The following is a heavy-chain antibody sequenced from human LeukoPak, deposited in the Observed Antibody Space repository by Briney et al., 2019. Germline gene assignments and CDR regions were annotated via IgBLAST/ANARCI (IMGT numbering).Heavy chain of an antibody. CDR1: GGTFSSYA. CDR2: IIPILGIA. Sequence: SVKVSCKASGGTFSSYAISWVRQAPGQGLEWMGRIIPILGIANYAQKFQGRVTITADKSTSTAYMELSSLRSEDTAVYYCARDRGLAAAGRSVDYWGQGTLVTVSS. J-gene: IGHJ4*02. V-gene: IGHV1-69*04. CDR3: ARDRGLAAAGRSVDY. D-gene: IGHD6-13*01.